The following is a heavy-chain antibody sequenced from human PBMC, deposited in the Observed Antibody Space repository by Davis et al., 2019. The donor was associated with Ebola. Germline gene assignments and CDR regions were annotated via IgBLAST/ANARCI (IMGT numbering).Heavy chain of an antibody. CDR1: GGSFSGYY. D-gene: IGHD4-17*01. Sequence: GSLRLSCAVYGGSFSGYYWSWIRQPPGKGLEWIGEINHSGSTNYNPSLKSRVTISVDTSKNQFSLRLSSLTAADTAVYYCTGTTVTTSPFDFWGQGTLVTVSS. CDR3: TGTTVTTSPFDF. V-gene: IGHV4-34*01. CDR2: INHSGST. J-gene: IGHJ4*02.